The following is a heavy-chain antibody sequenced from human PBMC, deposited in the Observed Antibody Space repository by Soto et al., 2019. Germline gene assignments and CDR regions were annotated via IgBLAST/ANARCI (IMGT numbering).Heavy chain of an antibody. D-gene: IGHD3-22*01. J-gene: IGHJ4*02. Sequence: QVQLVQSGAEEKKPGASVKVSCKASGYTFTSYAMHWVRQAPGQRLEWMGWINAGNGNTKYSKKFQGRVTINRDTSASKAYMELSSLRSEDTAVYYCARGSGYYYWDDYWGQGTLVTVSS. V-gene: IGHV1-3*05. CDR3: ARGSGYYYWDDY. CDR1: GYTFTSYA. CDR2: INAGNGNT.